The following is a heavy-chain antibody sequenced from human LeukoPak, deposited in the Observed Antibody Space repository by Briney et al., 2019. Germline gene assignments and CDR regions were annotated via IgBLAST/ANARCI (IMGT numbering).Heavy chain of an antibody. V-gene: IGHV4-59*08. CDR2: MYYSGST. J-gene: IGHJ3*02. CDR1: GGSISSYY. Sequence: SETPSLTCTVSGGSISSYYWSWIRQPPGHGLEWIGSMYYSGSTNYKPSLKSRVTISVDTSKNQFSLKLSSVTAADTAVYYCARHAYYYDRSGSYEAFDIWGQGTMVTVSS. D-gene: IGHD3-22*01. CDR3: ARHAYYYDRSGSYEAFDI.